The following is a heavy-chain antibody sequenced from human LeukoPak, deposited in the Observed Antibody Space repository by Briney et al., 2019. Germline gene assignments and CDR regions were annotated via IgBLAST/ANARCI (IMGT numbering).Heavy chain of an antibody. CDR2: ISGSGGST. CDR1: GFTFSSYA. D-gene: IGHD6-6*01. J-gene: IGHJ3*01. Sequence: GGSLRLSCAASGFTFSSYAMSWVRQAPGKGLEWVSAISGSGGSTYYADSVKGRFTISRDNSKNTLYLQMNSLRAEDTAVYYCAKDGRYSSSLDAFDVWGQGTMVTVSS. V-gene: IGHV3-23*01. CDR3: AKDGRYSSSLDAFDV.